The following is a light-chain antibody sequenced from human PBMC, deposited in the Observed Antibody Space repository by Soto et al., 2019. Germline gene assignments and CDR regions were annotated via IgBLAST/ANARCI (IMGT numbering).Light chain of an antibody. CDR2: SHN. Sequence: QSVLTQPPSASGTPGQRVTISCSGSSSNIGSHTVTWYQQVPGTAPKLLIFSHNQRPSGVPDRFSGSKSGTSASLAITGLQAEDEADYYCQSYDSSLSGYVFGTGTKVTVL. V-gene: IGLV1-44*01. J-gene: IGLJ1*01. CDR3: QSYDSSLSGYV. CDR1: SSNIGSHT.